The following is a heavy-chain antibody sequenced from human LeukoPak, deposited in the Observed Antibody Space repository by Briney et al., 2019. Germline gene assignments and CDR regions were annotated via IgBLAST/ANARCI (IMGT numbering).Heavy chain of an antibody. J-gene: IGHJ5*02. V-gene: IGHV1-8*01. D-gene: IGHD3-10*01. CDR1: GYTFNNYD. Sequence: ASVKVSCKASGYTFNNYDINRVRQAAGHGLEWMGWMNPNSGNTAYAQNFQGRVTMTRDISTATAYMELSGLRTEDTAVYYCVRGQITISRGGKLDGAYWFDPWGQGTQVTVSS. CDR3: VRGQITISRGGKLDGAYWFDP. CDR2: MNPNSGNT.